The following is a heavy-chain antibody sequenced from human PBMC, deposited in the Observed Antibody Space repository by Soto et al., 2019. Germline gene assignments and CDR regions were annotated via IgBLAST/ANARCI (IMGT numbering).Heavy chain of an antibody. CDR2: IYYSGRT. V-gene: IGHV4-59*01. CDR3: AREAGGAGGWFDP. CDR1: VGSLSSYY. Sequence: QVQLQGSGPGLVKPSETLSLTCTVSVGSLSSYYWGWIRQPPGKGLGWIGYIYYSGRTNYNPSLTTRVTISVDTSKNQCALKLSSVTAADTAVYYCAREAGGAGGWFDPWGQGTLVTVSS. D-gene: IGHD2-8*02. J-gene: IGHJ5*02.